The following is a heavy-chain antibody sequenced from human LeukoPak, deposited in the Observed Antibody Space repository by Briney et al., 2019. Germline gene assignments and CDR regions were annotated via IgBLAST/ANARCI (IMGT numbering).Heavy chain of an antibody. CDR3: GKTTVGYSSGQKPAWPVDY. J-gene: IGHJ4*02. V-gene: IGHV3-23*01. Sequence: PGGSLRRSCEASGFTFGSDAMYWVRQAPGKGLEWVAGIFGSGGSPHYADSVKGRFTISRDNSRNTVYLQINSLRAEDTAVYYCGKTTVGYSSGQKPAWPVDYWGQGSLVTVSS. CDR1: GFTFGSDA. CDR2: IFGSGGSP. D-gene: IGHD6-19*01.